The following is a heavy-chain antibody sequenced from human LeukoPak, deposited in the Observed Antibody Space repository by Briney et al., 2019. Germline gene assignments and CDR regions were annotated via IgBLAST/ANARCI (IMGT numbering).Heavy chain of an antibody. J-gene: IGHJ5*02. CDR2: MNPNSGNT. Sequence: GASVKVSCKASGCTFTSYHINWVRQATGQGLEWMGWMNPNSGNTGYAQKFQGRVTITRNTSISTAYMELSSLRSEDTAVYYCARDLSSTSDNNWFDPWGQGTLVTVSS. CDR1: GCTFTSYH. CDR3: ARDLSSTSDNNWFDP. D-gene: IGHD6-13*01. V-gene: IGHV1-8*03.